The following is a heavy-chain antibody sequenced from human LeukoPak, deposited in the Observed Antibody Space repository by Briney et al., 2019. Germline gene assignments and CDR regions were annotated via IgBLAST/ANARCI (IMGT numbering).Heavy chain of an antibody. V-gene: IGHV3-7*01. CDR1: GFTFSNHW. D-gene: IGHD3-3*01. J-gene: IGHJ3*02. CDR2: MNQDGSLK. Sequence: GGSLRLSCAASGFTFSNHWMTWVRQAPGKGLEWVANMNQDGSLKYHVDSVKGRFTISRDNAKNSLYLQMNSLRAEDTAVYYCARVSQQNTIFGVVIIRLDAFDIWGQGTMVTVSS. CDR3: ARVSQQNTIFGVVIIRLDAFDI.